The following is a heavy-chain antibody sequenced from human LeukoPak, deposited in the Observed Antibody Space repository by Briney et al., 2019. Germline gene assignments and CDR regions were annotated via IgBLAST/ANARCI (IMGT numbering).Heavy chain of an antibody. CDR3: AKSGGYGLIDY. D-gene: IGHD1-26*01. V-gene: IGHV4-34*01. Sequence: SETLSLTCAVYGGSFSGYYWSWIRQPPGKGLEWIGEIKHSGSTNYNPSLKSRVTISVDTSKNQFSLKLSSVTAADTAVYYCAKSGGYGLIDYWGQGTRVTVSS. CDR1: GGSFSGYY. J-gene: IGHJ4*02. CDR2: IKHSGST.